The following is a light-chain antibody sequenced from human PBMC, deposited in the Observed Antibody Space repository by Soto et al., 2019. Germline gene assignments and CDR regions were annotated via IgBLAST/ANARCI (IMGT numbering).Light chain of an antibody. CDR1: QSISSN. J-gene: IGKJ3*01. Sequence: DIVMTQSPATLSVSPGERATLSCRASQSISSNLAWYQQKPGQAPRLLIYGASTRATGIPARFSGSGSGTEFTLTISSRQTEDFAVYYCHHYNNWPPLFTSGPGTKVDIK. CDR3: HHYNNWPPLFT. V-gene: IGKV3-15*01. CDR2: GAS.